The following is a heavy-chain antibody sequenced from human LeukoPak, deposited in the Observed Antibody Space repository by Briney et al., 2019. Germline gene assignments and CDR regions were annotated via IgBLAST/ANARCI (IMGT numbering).Heavy chain of an antibody. J-gene: IGHJ3*02. CDR3: ARDGGTTEASWDAFDI. CDR1: GFTFSSYV. Sequence: PGRSLRLSCAASGFTFSSYVMHWVRQAPGKGLEWVAVISYDGSNKYYADSVKGRFTISRDNSKNTLYLQMNSLRAEDTAVYYCARDGGTTEASWDAFDIWGQGTMVTVSS. CDR2: ISYDGSNK. V-gene: IGHV3-30-3*01. D-gene: IGHD4-17*01.